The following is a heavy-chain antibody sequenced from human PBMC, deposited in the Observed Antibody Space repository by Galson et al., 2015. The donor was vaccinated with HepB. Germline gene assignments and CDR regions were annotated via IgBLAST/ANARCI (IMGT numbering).Heavy chain of an antibody. CDR1: GYTFTNYV. CDR2: INTNTGTP. Sequence: SVKVSCKASGYTFTNYVMNWVRQAPGQGLEWMGGINTNTGTPTYAQGFTRRFVFSLDTSVRTAYLQISSLKTEDTAVYYCARVTSIYDFSSSAYSYYYYGMDVWGQGTTVTVSS. D-gene: IGHD2-2*01. CDR3: ARVTSIYDFSSSAYSYYYYGMDV. J-gene: IGHJ6*02. V-gene: IGHV7-4-1*02.